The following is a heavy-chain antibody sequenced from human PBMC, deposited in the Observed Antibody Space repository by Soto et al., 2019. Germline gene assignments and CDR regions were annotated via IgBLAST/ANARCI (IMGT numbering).Heavy chain of an antibody. J-gene: IGHJ4*02. D-gene: IGHD3-22*01. CDR2: FSYDGNNK. Sequence: PGGSLRLSCAAPGLTFRSYCMPWVRQAPGRGLERVAVFSYDGNNKKYADNVKGRFTISRDKSKNTVYLQMKRLRAEDTALYYCAKDTYYHDSSGYYIFDYWGQGTLVTVSS. CDR1: GLTFRSYC. CDR3: AKDTYYHDSSGYYIFDY. V-gene: IGHV3-30*18.